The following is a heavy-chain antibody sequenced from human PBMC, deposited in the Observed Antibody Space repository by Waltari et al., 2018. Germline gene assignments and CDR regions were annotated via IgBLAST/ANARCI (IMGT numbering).Heavy chain of an antibody. J-gene: IGHJ6*03. CDR2: NIPSIGQA. Sequence: QVQLVQSWAAVKKPGSSVKVSCKASGGTFSSYAISWVRQAPGQGLEWMGRNIPSIGQANYAQKFQGRVTITADESTCTAYMELSSLGSEDAAVYYCAGGDYSGTYYSYYDYMDVWGKGTTVTISS. V-gene: IGHV1-69*11. CDR3: AGGDYSGTYYSYYDYMDV. D-gene: IGHD1-26*01. CDR1: GGTFSSYA.